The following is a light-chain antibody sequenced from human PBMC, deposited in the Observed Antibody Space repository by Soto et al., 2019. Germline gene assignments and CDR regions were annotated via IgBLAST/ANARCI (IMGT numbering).Light chain of an antibody. Sequence: DIQMTQSPSSLSASVGDRVTITCRASQSISSYLNWYQQKPGKAPKLLIYAASSLQSGVPSRFSGSGSGTDFTLTISSLQPEDFATYYCQQSYSTPRYTFGQVNKLEIK. CDR1: QSISSY. V-gene: IGKV1-39*01. J-gene: IGKJ2*01. CDR2: AAS. CDR3: QQSYSTPRYT.